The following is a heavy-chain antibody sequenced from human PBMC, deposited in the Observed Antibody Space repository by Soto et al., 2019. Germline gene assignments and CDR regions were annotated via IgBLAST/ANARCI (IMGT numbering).Heavy chain of an antibody. V-gene: IGHV1-69*06. CDR2: IIPIFGTA. Sequence: SVKVSCKASGGTFSSYAISWVRQAPGQGLEWMGGIIPIFGTANYAQKFQGRVTITADKSTSTAYMELSSLRSEDTAVYYCARGFYDCSGGSCLNRWFDPWGQGTLVTVSS. J-gene: IGHJ5*02. CDR3: ARGFYDCSGGSCLNRWFDP. D-gene: IGHD2-15*01. CDR1: GGTFSSYA.